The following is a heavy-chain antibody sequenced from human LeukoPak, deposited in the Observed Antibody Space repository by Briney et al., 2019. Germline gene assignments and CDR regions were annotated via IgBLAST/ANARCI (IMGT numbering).Heavy chain of an antibody. J-gene: IGHJ4*02. V-gene: IGHV3-21*01. D-gene: IGHD3-9*01. CDR3: ARDFPKDYDILTGYLKFDY. CDR2: ISSSSSYI. Sequence: GGSLRLSCAASGFTFSSYSMNWVRQAPGEGLEWVSSISSSSSYIYYADSVKGRFTISRDNAKNSLYLQMNSLRAEDTAVYYCARDFPKDYDILTGYLKFDYWGQGTLVTVSS. CDR1: GFTFSSYS.